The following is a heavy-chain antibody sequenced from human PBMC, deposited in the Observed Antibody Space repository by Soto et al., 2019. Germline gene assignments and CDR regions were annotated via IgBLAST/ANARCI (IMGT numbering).Heavy chain of an antibody. D-gene: IGHD2-2*01. CDR3: ARQEEDIVLVPAPGDGMDV. CDR1: GGSISSSSYY. V-gene: IGHV4-39*01. CDR2: IYYSGGT. J-gene: IGHJ6*02. Sequence: QLQLQESGPGLVKPSETLSLTCTVSGGSISSSSYYWGWIRQPPGKGLEWIGSIYYSGGTYYNPSLKSRVTIAVDTSKNQFSLKLSSVTAADTAVYYCARQEEDIVLVPAPGDGMDVWGQGTTVTVSS.